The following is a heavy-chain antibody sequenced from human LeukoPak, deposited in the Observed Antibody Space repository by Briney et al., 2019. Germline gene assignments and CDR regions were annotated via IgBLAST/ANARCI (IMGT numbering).Heavy chain of an antibody. CDR2: ISSSGSTI. V-gene: IGHV3-11*01. Sequence: GGSLRLSCAASGFTFSDYYMSWIRQAPGKGLEWVSYISSSGSTIYYADSVKGRFTISRDNAKKSLYLQMNSLRAEDTAVYYCARTSGDYDILTGYLRAAWFDPWGQGTLVTVPS. CDR1: GFTFSDYY. CDR3: ARTSGDYDILTGYLRAAWFDP. D-gene: IGHD3-9*01. J-gene: IGHJ5*02.